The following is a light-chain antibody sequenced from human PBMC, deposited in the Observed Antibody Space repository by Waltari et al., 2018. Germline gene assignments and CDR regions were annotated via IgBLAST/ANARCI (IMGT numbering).Light chain of an antibody. J-gene: IGKJ2*01. CDR2: DAS. Sequence: EIVLTQSPDTLSLSPGERATLSCRASQSVSRYLAWYQQKPGQAPRLLIYDASDRATGIPARFSGSGSGTDFTLTINSLEPEDFAVYYCQQRSDWLYTFGQGTKLEIK. CDR1: QSVSRY. CDR3: QQRSDWLYT. V-gene: IGKV3-11*01.